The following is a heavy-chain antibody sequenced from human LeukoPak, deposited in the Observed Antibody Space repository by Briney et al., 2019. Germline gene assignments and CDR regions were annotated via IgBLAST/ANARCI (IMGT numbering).Heavy chain of an antibody. CDR2: INTNTGNP. CDR1: GYTFTSYA. CDR3: ARDLAGFGLFAVVAAGFGDAFDI. D-gene: IGHD2-15*01. Sequence: ASVKVSCKASGYTFTSYAMNWVRQAPGQGLEWMGWINTNTGNPTYAQGFTGRFVFSLDTSVSTAYLQISSLKAEDTAAYYCARDLAGFGLFAVVAAGFGDAFDIWGQGTMVTVSS. J-gene: IGHJ3*02. V-gene: IGHV7-4-1*02.